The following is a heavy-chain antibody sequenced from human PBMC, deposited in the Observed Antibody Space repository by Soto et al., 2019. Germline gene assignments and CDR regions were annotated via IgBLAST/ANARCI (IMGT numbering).Heavy chain of an antibody. CDR3: AATYYYDSSGYSGFDP. D-gene: IGHD3-22*01. J-gene: IGHJ5*02. CDR2: IWYDGSNK. Sequence: GGSLRLSCAASGFTFSSYGMHWVRQAPGKGLEWVAVIWYDGSNKYYADSVKGRFTISRDNSKNTLYLQMNSLRAEDTAVYYCAATYYYDSSGYSGFDPWGQGTLVTVSS. V-gene: IGHV3-33*01. CDR1: GFTFSSYG.